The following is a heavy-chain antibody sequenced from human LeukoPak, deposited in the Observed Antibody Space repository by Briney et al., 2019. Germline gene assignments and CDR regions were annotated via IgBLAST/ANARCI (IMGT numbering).Heavy chain of an antibody. V-gene: IGHV4-59*01. D-gene: IGHD6-13*01. CDR3: ARAGSSWYPTNHDAFDI. CDR2: IYYSGST. CDR1: GGSISSYY. J-gene: IGHJ3*02. Sequence: SETLSLTCTVSGGSISSYYWSWIRQPPGKGLEWIGYIYYSGSTNYNPSLKSRVTISVDTSKNQFSLKLSSVTAADTAVYCCARAGSSWYPTNHDAFDIWGQGTMVTVSS.